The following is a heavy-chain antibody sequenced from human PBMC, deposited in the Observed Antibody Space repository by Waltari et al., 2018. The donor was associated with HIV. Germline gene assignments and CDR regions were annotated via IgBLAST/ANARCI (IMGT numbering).Heavy chain of an antibody. Sequence: EVQLVESGGSLVQPGGYLRLSCPASGLSFTTYSINWVRQPPGKGLEWISYISSSGDTMYYADSVKGRFTISRDNAKNSLYLQMNSLRPEDTAVYYCASPAQAEGYWGQGTLVTVSS. V-gene: IGHV3-48*01. CDR3: ASPAQAEGY. D-gene: IGHD2-15*01. J-gene: IGHJ4*02. CDR1: GLSFTTYS. CDR2: ISSSGDTM.